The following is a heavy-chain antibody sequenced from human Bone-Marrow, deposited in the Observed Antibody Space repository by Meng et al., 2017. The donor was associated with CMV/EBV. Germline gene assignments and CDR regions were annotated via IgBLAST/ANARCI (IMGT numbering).Heavy chain of an antibody. Sequence: GESLKISCAASGFTFSNAWMSWVRQAPGKGLEWVGRIKSKTDGGTTDYAAPVKGRFTISRDDSKNTLYLQMNSLKTEDTAVYSCTTDGHYDFWSGDVYWGHGTLVTVSS. CDR1: GFTFSNAW. J-gene: IGHJ1*01. V-gene: IGHV3-15*01. D-gene: IGHD3-3*01. CDR3: TTDGHYDFWSGDVY. CDR2: IKSKTDGGTT.